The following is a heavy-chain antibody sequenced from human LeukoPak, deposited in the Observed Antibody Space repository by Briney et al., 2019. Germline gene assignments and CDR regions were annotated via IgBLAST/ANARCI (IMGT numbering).Heavy chain of an antibody. CDR1: GYTFTGYY. V-gene: IGHV1-2*02. CDR3: AREDSSGYDY. J-gene: IGHJ4*02. Sequence: ASVKVSCKASGYTFTGYYMHWVRQAPGQGLEWMGWINPNSGGTNYAQNFQGRGTMTRYTSISTAYMEVSRLRSDDTAVYYCAREDSSGYDYWGQGTLVTVSS. CDR2: INPNSGGT. D-gene: IGHD3-22*01.